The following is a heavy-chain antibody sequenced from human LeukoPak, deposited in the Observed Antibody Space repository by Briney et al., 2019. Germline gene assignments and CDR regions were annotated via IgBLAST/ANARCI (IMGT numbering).Heavy chain of an antibody. Sequence: SEPLSLTHSVPGRPISGSYWRWIRHPAGKRLEWIEHLYTSGTTNHNPPLKTRHHMSIHTSQTQFSLTLLSVTATRTAVYFCARDGSSANAWFDPWGQGTLVTVSS. CDR1: GRPISGSY. J-gene: IGHJ5*02. V-gene: IGHV4-4*07. D-gene: IGHD2-2*01. CDR3: ARDGSSANAWFDP. CDR2: LYTSGTT.